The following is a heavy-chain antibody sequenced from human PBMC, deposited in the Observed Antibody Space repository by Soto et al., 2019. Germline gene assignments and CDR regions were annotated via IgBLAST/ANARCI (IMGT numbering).Heavy chain of an antibody. CDR2: IIPIFGTA. Sequence: GASVKVSCKASGGTLSRYVISWVRQAPGQGLEWMGGIIPIFGTANYAQKFQGRVTITADESTSTAYMELSSLRSEDTAVYYCARDGSSSSGSSGDYGMDVWGQGTTVTSP. CDR1: GGTLSRYV. J-gene: IGHJ6*02. CDR3: ARDGSSSSGSSGDYGMDV. D-gene: IGHD6-6*01. V-gene: IGHV1-69*13.